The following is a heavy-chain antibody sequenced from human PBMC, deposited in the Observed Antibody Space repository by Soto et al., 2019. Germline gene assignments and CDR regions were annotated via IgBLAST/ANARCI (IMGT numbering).Heavy chain of an antibody. Sequence: QVQLMESGGGVVQPGRSLRLSCAASGFTFSSYGMHWVRQAPGKGLAWVAVISYDGSNKYYADSVKGRFTISRDNSKKTLDLQMNSLRAEDTAVYYCAKDPYCYDSSGYYYVDCWGQGTLVTVSS. CDR1: GFTFSSYG. V-gene: IGHV3-30*18. CDR2: ISYDGSNK. D-gene: IGHD3-22*01. CDR3: AKDPYCYDSSGYYYVDC. J-gene: IGHJ4*02.